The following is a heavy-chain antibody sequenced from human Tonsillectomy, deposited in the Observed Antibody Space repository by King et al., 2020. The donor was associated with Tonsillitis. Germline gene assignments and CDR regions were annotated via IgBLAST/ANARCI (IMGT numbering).Heavy chain of an antibody. CDR1: GGSISSYY. J-gene: IGHJ4*02. Sequence: VQLQESGPGLVKPSETLSLTCTVSGGSISSYYWSWIRQPPGKGLEWIGYIYYSGSTNYNPSLKSRVTISVDTSKNQFSPKLSSVTAADTAVYYCAREGDDFWSGYRDWGQGTLVTVSS. D-gene: IGHD3-3*01. V-gene: IGHV4-59*01. CDR3: AREGDDFWSGYRD. CDR2: IYYSGST.